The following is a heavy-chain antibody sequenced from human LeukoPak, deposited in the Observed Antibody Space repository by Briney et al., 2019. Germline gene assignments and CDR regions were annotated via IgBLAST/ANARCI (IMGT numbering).Heavy chain of an antibody. CDR1: GLTVTGNY. CDR3: VRDTGL. Sequence: PGGSLRLSCAASGLTVTGNYMSLARQAPGKGLEWVSVIYSGGGTYYADSVTGRFTISRDNSKNTLYLQMNNLRAEDTAVYYCVRDTGLWGQGTLVTVSS. J-gene: IGHJ4*02. D-gene: IGHD1-14*01. V-gene: IGHV3-53*01. CDR2: IYSGGGT.